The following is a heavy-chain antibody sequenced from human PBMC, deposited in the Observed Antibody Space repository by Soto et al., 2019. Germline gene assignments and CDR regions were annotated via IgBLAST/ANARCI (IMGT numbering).Heavy chain of an antibody. D-gene: IGHD4-17*01. CDR3: ARAGGTTVTGRWHVDS. V-gene: IGHV3-33*01. CDR2: IWYDGTQK. J-gene: IGHJ4*02. CDR1: GFTFNTYS. Sequence: GVSLRLSCEASGFTFNTYSMHWVRQPPGKGLEWLAAIWYDGTQKYYADSVKGRFIISRDNSKKTLYLEMNSLRAEDTAVYYCARAGGTTVTGRWHVDSWCQG.